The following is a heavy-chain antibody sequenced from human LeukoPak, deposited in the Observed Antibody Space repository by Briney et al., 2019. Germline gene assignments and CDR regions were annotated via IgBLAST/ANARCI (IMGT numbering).Heavy chain of an antibody. J-gene: IGHJ4*02. CDR1: GCSISNYW. D-gene: IGHD1-14*01. CDR2: IKKDGSEK. Sequence: GGSLRLSCAVSGCSISNYWMNWVRKPPGKGLEWLANIKKDGSEKYYADSAKGRFTISRDNAKNSVYMQMNSLRGEDTARYHCAGWYNTGLLLVWWGQGTLATVSS. V-gene: IGHV3-7*05. CDR3: AGWYNTGLLLVW.